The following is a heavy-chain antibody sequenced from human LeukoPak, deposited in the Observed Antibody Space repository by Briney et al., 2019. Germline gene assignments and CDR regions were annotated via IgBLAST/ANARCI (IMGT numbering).Heavy chain of an antibody. Sequence: PGGSLRLSCAASGFTYSSNVMNWVRKAPGEGLEWVSTISASGGSTYYADSVKGRFTTSRDNSKNTLYLQMNSLRAGDTAVYDCARAGIVLLVYAIFDYWGQGTLVTVSS. V-gene: IGHV3-23*01. D-gene: IGHD2-8*01. J-gene: IGHJ4*02. CDR3: ARAGIVLLVYAIFDY. CDR2: ISASGGST. CDR1: GFTYSSNV.